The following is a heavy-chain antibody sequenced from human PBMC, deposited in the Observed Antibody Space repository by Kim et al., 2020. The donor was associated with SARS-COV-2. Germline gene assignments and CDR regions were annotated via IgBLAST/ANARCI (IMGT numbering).Heavy chain of an antibody. J-gene: IGHJ4*02. Sequence: GGSLRLSCAASGFTFSNYGMSWVRQAPGKVLEWVSAIGSGGGIQYADSVKGRFTISRDTSTDTLYLQLDSLRAEDTAVYYCTVRTNDWYFDHWGQGTLVT. V-gene: IGHV3-23*01. D-gene: IGHD3-9*01. CDR3: TVRTNDWYFDH. CDR2: IGSGGGI. CDR1: GFTFSNYG.